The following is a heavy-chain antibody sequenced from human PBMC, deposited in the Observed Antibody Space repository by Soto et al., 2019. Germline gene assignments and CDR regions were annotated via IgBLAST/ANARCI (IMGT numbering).Heavy chain of an antibody. V-gene: IGHV4-31*03. CDR2: IYYSGST. CDR3: ARAPTSSSAAIIYYYYYGMDV. Sequence: SETLSLTCTVSGGSTSSGGYYWSWIRQHPGKGLEWIGYIYYSGSTYYNPSLKSRVTISVDTSKNQFSLKLSSVTAADTAVYYCARAPTSSSAAIIYYYYYGMDVWGQGTTVTVS. J-gene: IGHJ6*02. CDR1: GGSTSSGGYY. D-gene: IGHD2-2*01.